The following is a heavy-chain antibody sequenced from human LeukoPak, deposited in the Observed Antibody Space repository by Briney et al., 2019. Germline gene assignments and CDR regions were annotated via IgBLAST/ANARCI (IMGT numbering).Heavy chain of an antibody. V-gene: IGHV4-59*12. CDR3: ARVNPGLRYFGY. D-gene: IGHD3-9*01. CDR1: GGSISTYY. J-gene: IGHJ4*02. Sequence: SETLSLTCTVSGGSISTYYWNWIRQPPGKGLEWIGYIYDSGRTYYNPSLKSRVTISVDTSKNQFSLKLSSVTAADTAVYYCARVNPGLRYFGYWGQGTLVTVSS. CDR2: IYDSGRT.